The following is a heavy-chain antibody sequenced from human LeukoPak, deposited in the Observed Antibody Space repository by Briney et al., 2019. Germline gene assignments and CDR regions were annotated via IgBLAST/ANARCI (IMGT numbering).Heavy chain of an antibody. J-gene: IGHJ4*02. CDR3: AGEYYDILTGYYRIDY. CDR1: GGSISSYY. Sequence: SETLSLTCTVSGGSISSYYWSWIRQPPGKGLEWIGYFYYSGSTNYNPSLKSRVTISVDTSKNQFSLKLSSVTAADTAVYYCAGEYYDILTGYYRIDYWGQGTLVTVSS. V-gene: IGHV4-59*01. D-gene: IGHD3-9*01. CDR2: FYYSGST.